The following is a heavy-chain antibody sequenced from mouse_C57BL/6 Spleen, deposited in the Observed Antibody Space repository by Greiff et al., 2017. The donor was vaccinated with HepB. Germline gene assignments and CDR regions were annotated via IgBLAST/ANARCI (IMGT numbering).Heavy chain of an antibody. CDR1: GYTFTDYN. Sequence: EVQLQQSGPELVKPGASVKIPCKASGYTFTDYNMDWVKQSHGKSLEWIGDINPNNGGTIYNQKFKGKATLTVDKSSSTAYMDLRSLTSADTAVYYGAREDYYRFAYWGQGTLVTVSA. CDR3: AREDYYRFAY. CDR2: INPNNGGT. D-gene: IGHD2-12*01. J-gene: IGHJ3*01. V-gene: IGHV1-18*01.